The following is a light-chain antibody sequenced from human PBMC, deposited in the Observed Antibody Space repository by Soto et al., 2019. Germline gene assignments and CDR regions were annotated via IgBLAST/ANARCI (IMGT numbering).Light chain of an antibody. CDR2: DVT. J-gene: IGLJ3*02. CDR3: SSYTSSSTLMV. Sequence: QSALTQPASVSGSPGQSITISCTGTSSDVGAYNYVSWYQQHPGKAPKLLIYDVTNWPSGVSNRFSGSKSGNTASLTISGLQAEDEADYYCSSYTSSSTLMVFGGGTKVTVL. V-gene: IGLV2-14*01. CDR1: SSDVGAYNY.